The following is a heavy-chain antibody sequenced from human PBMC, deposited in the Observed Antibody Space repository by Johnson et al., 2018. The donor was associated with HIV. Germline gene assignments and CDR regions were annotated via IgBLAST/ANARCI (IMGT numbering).Heavy chain of an antibody. CDR1: GFTFSIYA. CDR3: AKDKAVGATHYFAFDI. CDR2: ISASGGST. D-gene: IGHD1-26*01. Sequence: VLLVESGGGLVQPGGSLRLSCAVSGFTFSIYAMSWVRQAPGKGLEWVSTISASGGSTYYADSVKGRFTISRDNSKDTLYLQMNSLRAEDTAVYYCAKDKAVGATHYFAFDIWGQGTMVTVSS. V-gene: IGHV3-23*04. J-gene: IGHJ3*02.